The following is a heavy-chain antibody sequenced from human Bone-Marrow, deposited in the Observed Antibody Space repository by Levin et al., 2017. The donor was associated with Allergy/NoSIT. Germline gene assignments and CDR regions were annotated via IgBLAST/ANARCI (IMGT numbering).Heavy chain of an antibody. Sequence: GESLKISCAASGFTFTNYGMGWVRQAPGKGLEWVSTISGFGVRSYYADSVKGRYTISRDNSKNTLYQQMDSMSAEDAARYCGVKEFFDSSGYDQPFDYWGQGILVAVSS. CDR3: VKEFFDSSGYDQPFDY. CDR1: GFTFTNYG. D-gene: IGHD3-22*01. V-gene: IGHV3-23*01. J-gene: IGHJ4*02. CDR2: ISGFGVRS.